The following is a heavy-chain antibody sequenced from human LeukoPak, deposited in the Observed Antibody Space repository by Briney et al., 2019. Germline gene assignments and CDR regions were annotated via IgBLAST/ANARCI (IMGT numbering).Heavy chain of an antibody. Sequence: ASVKVSCKASGYTFTGYYMHWVRQAPGQGLEWMGWINPNSGGTNYAQKFQGRVTMTRDTSISTAYLQWSSLKASDTAMYYCARLISYYGMDVWGQGTTVTVSS. CDR1: GYTFTGYY. D-gene: IGHD3-16*01. V-gene: IGHV1-2*02. CDR3: ARLISYYGMDV. J-gene: IGHJ6*02. CDR2: INPNSGGT.